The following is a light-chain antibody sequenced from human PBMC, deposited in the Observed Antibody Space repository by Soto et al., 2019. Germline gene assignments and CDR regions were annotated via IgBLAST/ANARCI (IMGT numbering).Light chain of an antibody. Sequence: SYSRPQSPSVSVAPGQTARITCGGNGSGSKSGHWYQQKPGQAPVLVVYDDSDRPSGIPEGFSGSNSGNTATLTISRVEAGDEADYYCPVWDRSREQPYVFG. CDR3: PVWDRSREQPYV. V-gene: IGLV3-21*02. J-gene: IGLJ2*01. CDR1: GSGSKS. CDR2: DDS.